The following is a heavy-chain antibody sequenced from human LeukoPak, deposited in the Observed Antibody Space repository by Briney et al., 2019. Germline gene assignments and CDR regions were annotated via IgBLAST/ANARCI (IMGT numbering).Heavy chain of an antibody. D-gene: IGHD1-1*01. Sequence: SETLSLTCTVSGGSISSYYWSWVRQPPGKGLEWIGYIYYSGNTYYNPSLKSRLTMSADRSRNQFSLNLNSVTAADTAVYYCARINWNYFDYWGQGILVTVSS. CDR3: ARINWNYFDY. V-gene: IGHV4-59*08. CDR2: IYYSGNT. J-gene: IGHJ4*02. CDR1: GGSISSYY.